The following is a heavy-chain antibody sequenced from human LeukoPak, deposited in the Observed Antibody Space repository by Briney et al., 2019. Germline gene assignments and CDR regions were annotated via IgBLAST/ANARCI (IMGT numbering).Heavy chain of an antibody. V-gene: IGHV3-53*01. Sequence: GGSLRLSCAASGFTVSSNTMSWVRQAPGKGLELVSVLYSDGRTYYADSVKGRFTISRDTSKNTLFLQMNSLRAEDTAVYYCLLATINSGLFHYWGQGTLVTVSS. CDR3: LLATINSGLFHY. J-gene: IGHJ4*02. CDR1: GFTVSSNT. D-gene: IGHD5-24*01. CDR2: LYSDGRT.